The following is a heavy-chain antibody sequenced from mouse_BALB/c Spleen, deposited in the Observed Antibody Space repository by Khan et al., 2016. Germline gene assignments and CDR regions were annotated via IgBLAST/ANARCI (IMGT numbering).Heavy chain of an antibody. CDR2: INTETGEP. D-gene: IGHD1-2*01. Sequence: QIQLVQSGPELKKPGETVTISCKASGYTFTDYSMHWVKQTPGKGLKWMGWINTETGEPTYADDFKGRFAFSLETSASTAYLQITNLKNEDTATYFCARAALLRLLAYWGKCKLVTVSA. CDR1: GYTFTDYS. CDR3: ARAALLRLLAY. V-gene: IGHV9-2-1*01. J-gene: IGHJ3*01.